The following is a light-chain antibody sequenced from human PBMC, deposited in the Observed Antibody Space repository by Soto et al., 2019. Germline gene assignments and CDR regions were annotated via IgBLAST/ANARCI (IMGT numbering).Light chain of an antibody. CDR1: QSVSNS. V-gene: IGKV3-11*01. Sequence: EIVLTQSPATLSLSPGERATLSCRASQSVSNSLAWYQQRPGQAPRLLIYDASNRAADIPAKFSGSGSGTDFTLTISSLEPEDLAVYYCQQRSSWPLTFGQGTRLEIK. J-gene: IGKJ5*01. CDR3: QQRSSWPLT. CDR2: DAS.